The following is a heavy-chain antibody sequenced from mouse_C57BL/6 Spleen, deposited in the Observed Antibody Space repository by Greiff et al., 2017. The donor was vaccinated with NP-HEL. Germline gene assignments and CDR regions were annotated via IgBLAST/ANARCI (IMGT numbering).Heavy chain of an antibody. V-gene: IGHV5-4*01. CDR3: DRIYYDYLFDY. D-gene: IGHD2-4*01. CDR1: GFTFSSYA. Sequence: EVQGVESGGGLVKPGGSLKLSCAASGFTFSSYAMSWVRQTPEKRLEWVATISDGGSYTYYPDNVKGRFTISRDNAKNNLYLQMSHLKSEDTAMYYCDRIYYDYLFDYWGQGTTLTVSS. J-gene: IGHJ2*01. CDR2: ISDGGSYT.